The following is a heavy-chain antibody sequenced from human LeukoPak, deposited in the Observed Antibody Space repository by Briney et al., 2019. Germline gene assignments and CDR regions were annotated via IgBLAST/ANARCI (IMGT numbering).Heavy chain of an antibody. CDR2: IKQDGSEK. CDR3: ARERFYDSSGYYDYFDY. V-gene: IGHV3-7*01. Sequence: GGSLRLSCAASGFTFSSYWMSWVRQAPGKGLEWVANIKQDGSEKYYVDSVKGRFTISRDNAKNSLYLQMNSLRAEDTAVYYCARERFYDSSGYYDYFDYWGQGTLVTVSS. CDR1: GFTFSSYW. D-gene: IGHD3-22*01. J-gene: IGHJ4*02.